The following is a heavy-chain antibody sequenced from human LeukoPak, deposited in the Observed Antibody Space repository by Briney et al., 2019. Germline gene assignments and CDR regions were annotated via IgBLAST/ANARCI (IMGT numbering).Heavy chain of an antibody. CDR3: ARRAGDHYYFDY. CDR2: INPSSGST. D-gene: IGHD7-27*01. J-gene: IGHJ4*02. CDR1: GGTFSSYA. Sequence: ASVKVSCKASGGTFSSYAISWVRQAPGQGLEWMGIINPSSGSTSYAQKFQDRVKMTRDTSRSTVYMELSSLRSEDTAVYYCARRAGDHYYFDYWGQGTLVTVSS. V-gene: IGHV1-46*01.